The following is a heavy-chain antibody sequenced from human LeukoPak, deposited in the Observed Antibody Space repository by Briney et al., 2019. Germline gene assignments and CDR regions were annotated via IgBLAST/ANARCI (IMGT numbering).Heavy chain of an antibody. CDR2: IIPIFGAA. J-gene: IGHJ4*02. D-gene: IGHD3-10*01. V-gene: IGHV1-69*01. CDR3: ASQPYGSGSYYNPHFDY. Sequence: GAAVKVSCKASGGTFSSYAISWVRQAPGGGVEWRGGIIPIFGAANYAQKFQGRVTITADESTRTAYMELSSLRSEDTAVSYCASQPYGSGSYYNPHFDYWGQGTLVTVSS. CDR1: GGTFSSYA.